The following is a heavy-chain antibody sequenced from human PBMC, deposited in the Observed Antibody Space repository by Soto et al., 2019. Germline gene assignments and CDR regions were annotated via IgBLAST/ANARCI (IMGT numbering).Heavy chain of an antibody. J-gene: IGHJ4*02. CDR2: IYYSGST. Sequence: SETLCFTCTVSGGSISSGDYYWSWIRRVPGKGLEWIGYIYYSGSTYYNPSLKSRVAMSVNTSKNQFSLKLSSVTAADTAIYYCAREGRIAPAGRFYYWGQGPLVT. CDR3: AREGRIAPAGRFYY. CDR1: GGSISSGDYY. D-gene: IGHD6-13*01. V-gene: IGHV4-31*03.